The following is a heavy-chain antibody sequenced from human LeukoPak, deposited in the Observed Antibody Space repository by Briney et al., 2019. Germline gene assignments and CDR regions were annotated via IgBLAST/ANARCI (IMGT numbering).Heavy chain of an antibody. CDR2: ISSSSSYT. D-gene: IGHD3-9*01. CDR1: GFTFSDYY. Sequence: KPGGSLRLSCAASGFTFSDYYMSWIRQAPGKGLEWVSHISSSSSYTIYADSVKGRFTISRDNAKNTLYLQMNSLRAEDTAVYYCTRPRTDARAFDIWGQGALVTVYS. V-gene: IGHV3-11*06. CDR3: TRPRTDARAFDI. J-gene: IGHJ4*02.